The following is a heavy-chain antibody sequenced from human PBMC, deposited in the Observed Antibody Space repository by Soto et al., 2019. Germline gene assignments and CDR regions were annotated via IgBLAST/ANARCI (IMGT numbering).Heavy chain of an antibody. Sequence: VQLVESGGGVVQPGRSLRLSCAASGFMFSGFGMHWVRQAPGKGLQWVAGISKDGSKKYYADSVKGRFTISRDNSKKTLYLQMNSLRAEDTAVYYCANPSGYYFGLGSHDEASDMWGQGTVVTV. CDR2: ISKDGSKK. CDR1: GFMFSGFG. J-gene: IGHJ3*02. D-gene: IGHD3-9*01. CDR3: ANPSGYYFGLGSHDEASDM. V-gene: IGHV3-30*18.